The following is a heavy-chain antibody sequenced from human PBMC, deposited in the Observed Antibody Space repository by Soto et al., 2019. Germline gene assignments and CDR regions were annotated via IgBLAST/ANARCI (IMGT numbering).Heavy chain of an antibody. CDR2: IYYSGST. J-gene: IGHJ2*01. D-gene: IGHD1-1*01. CDR3: AGDHRDLHSLPTRRSSDL. Sequence: SETPYLTCTVSGGSISSYYWSWIRQPPGKGLEWIGCIYYSGSTNYNPSLKSRVTISVDTSKDQFSLKLSSVTAADTSVFYCAGDHRDLHSLPTRRSSDL. V-gene: IGHV4-59*01. CDR1: GGSISSYY.